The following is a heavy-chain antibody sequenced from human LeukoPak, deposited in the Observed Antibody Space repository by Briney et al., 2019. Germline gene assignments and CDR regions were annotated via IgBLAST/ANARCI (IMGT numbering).Heavy chain of an antibody. V-gene: IGHV1-18*01. D-gene: IGHD3-22*01. Sequence: ASVKVSCKASGYTFISYGISWVRQAPGQGLEWMGWISAYNGNTNYAQKFQGRVTITTDESTSTAYMELSSLRSEDTAVYYCAREARRISYYYDSSGYWAHAFDIWGQGTMVTVSS. CDR2: ISAYNGNT. CDR3: AREARRISYYYDSSGYWAHAFDI. CDR1: GYTFISYG. J-gene: IGHJ3*02.